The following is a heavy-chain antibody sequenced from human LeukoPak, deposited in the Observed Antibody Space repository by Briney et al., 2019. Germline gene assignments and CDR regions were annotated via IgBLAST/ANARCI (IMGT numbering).Heavy chain of an antibody. CDR1: GGSISSYY. Sequence: SETLSLTCTVSGGSISSYYWSWIRQPPGKGLEWIGYIYYSGSTNYNPSLKSRVTISVDTSKNQFSLKLSSVTAADTAVYYCSGSQGVTTVSLWGQGTLVTVSS. J-gene: IGHJ4*02. CDR3: SGSQGVTTVSL. V-gene: IGHV4-59*01. CDR2: IYYSGST. D-gene: IGHD4-17*01.